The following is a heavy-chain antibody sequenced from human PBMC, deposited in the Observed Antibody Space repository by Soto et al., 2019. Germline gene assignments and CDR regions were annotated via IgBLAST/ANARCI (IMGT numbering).Heavy chain of an antibody. V-gene: IGHV3-7*01. CDR2: IKQDGSEK. CDR3: ARGKRELRYFDWLLYPPLDY. CDR1: GFTFSSYW. D-gene: IGHD3-9*01. Sequence: GGSLRLSCAASGFTFSSYWMSWVRQAPGKGLEWVANIKQDGSEKYYVDSVKGRFTISRDNAKNSLYLQMNSLRAEDTAVYYCARGKRELRYFDWLLYPPLDYWGQGT. J-gene: IGHJ4*02.